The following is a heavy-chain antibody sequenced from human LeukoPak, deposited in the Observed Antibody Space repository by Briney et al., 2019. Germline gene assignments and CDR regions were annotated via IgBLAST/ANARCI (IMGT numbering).Heavy chain of an antibody. CDR1: DGSVSSTNW. V-gene: IGHV4-4*02. Sequence: PSETLSLTCAVSDGSVSSTNWWSWVRQPPGKGLEWIGEIYHSGSTNYNPSLKSRVTISVDKSKNEISLKLSSVTAADTAVYYCARGSLLKLGDGVQHWGQGTLVTISS. D-gene: IGHD6-6*01. CDR2: IYHSGST. J-gene: IGHJ1*01. CDR3: ARGSLLKLGDGVQH.